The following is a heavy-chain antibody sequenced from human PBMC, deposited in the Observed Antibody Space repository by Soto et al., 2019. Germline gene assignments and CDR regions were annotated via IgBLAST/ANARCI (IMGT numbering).Heavy chain of an antibody. V-gene: IGHV4-59*08. CDR2: IYYSGST. CDR1: GGSISSYY. J-gene: IGHJ4*02. D-gene: IGHD3-10*01. Sequence: SETLSLTCTVSGGSISSYYWSWIRQPPGKGLEWIGYIYYSGSTNYNPSLKSRVTISVDTSKNQFSLKLSSVTAADTAVYYCARLIAMVRGVKGQDFDYWGQGTQLTVS. CDR3: ARLIAMVRGVKGQDFDY.